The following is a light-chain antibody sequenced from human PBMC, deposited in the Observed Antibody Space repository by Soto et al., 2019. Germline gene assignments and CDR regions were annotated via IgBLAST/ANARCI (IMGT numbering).Light chain of an antibody. CDR3: QSYDSSLRGVV. CDR1: SSNIGAVYD. Sequence: SVLTEPPSVSGAPGQRVTISCTGSSSNIGAVYDVHWYQQLPGTAPKLLIFGNSNRPTGVPDRFSGSKSGTSASLAITGLQAEDEADYYCQSYDSSLRGVVFGGGTKLTVL. V-gene: IGLV1-40*01. J-gene: IGLJ2*01. CDR2: GNS.